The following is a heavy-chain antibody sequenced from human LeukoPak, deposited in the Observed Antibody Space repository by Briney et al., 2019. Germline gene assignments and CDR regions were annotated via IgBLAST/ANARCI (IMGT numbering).Heavy chain of an antibody. J-gene: IGHJ4*02. CDR2: IYTSGNT. CDR3: ARQIASAGTAGFDF. Sequence: SETLSLTCSVSGASIDSYYWGWIRQPPGKGLEWIGYIYTSGNTIYNPSLKSPVTISMDTSKNQFSLKMRSVTAADTAVYYCARQIASAGTAGFDFWGQGALVTVSS. V-gene: IGHV4-4*09. D-gene: IGHD6-13*01. CDR1: GASIDSYY.